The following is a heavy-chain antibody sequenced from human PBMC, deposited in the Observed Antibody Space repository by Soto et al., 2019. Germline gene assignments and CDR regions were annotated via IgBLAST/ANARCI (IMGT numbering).Heavy chain of an antibody. CDR1: GYTFITYD. CDR2: MNPNNGNA. J-gene: IGHJ4*02. CDR3: AKDFSRDSFSQKPSCGGDCYTLDS. D-gene: IGHD2-21*02. Sequence: ASVKVSCKASGYTFITYDINWVRQAAGQGLEWMGWMNPNNGNAGYAQKFQGRVTMTRNTSISTAYMELNSLRADDAALYYCAKDFSRDSFSQKPSCGGDCYTLDSWGQGTQVTVSS. V-gene: IGHV1-8*01.